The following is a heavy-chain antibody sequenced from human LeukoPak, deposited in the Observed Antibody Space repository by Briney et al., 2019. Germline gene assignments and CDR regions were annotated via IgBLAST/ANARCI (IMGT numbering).Heavy chain of an antibody. CDR1: GGSISNYY. Sequence: SETLSLTCTVSGGSISNYYWSWIRQSQGKGPEWIGWSYHRGSTSYNPSLKSRAAISVDTAKNQFSLKLSSVTAADTAVYYCARDRELGYWGQGTLVIVSS. CDR3: ARDRELGY. V-gene: IGHV4-59*01. D-gene: IGHD1-1*01. CDR2: SYHRGST. J-gene: IGHJ4*02.